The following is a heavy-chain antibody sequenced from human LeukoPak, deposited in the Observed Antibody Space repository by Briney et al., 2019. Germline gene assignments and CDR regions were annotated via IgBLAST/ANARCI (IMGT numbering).Heavy chain of an antibody. J-gene: IGHJ4*02. V-gene: IGHV1-3*01. D-gene: IGHD2-15*01. CDR1: GYTFTSYG. Sequence: ASVKVSCKASGYTFTSYGMHWVRQAPGQGLEWMGWISAGNGNTKYSQKFQGRVTITRDTSASTAYMELSSLRSEDTAVYYCARGDRYCSGGSCYYFDYWGQGTLVTVSS. CDR2: ISAGNGNT. CDR3: ARGDRYCSGGSCYYFDY.